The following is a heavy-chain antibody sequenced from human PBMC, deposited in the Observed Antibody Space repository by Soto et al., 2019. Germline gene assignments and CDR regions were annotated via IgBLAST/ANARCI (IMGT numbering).Heavy chain of an antibody. J-gene: IGHJ3*02. CDR1: GFTFSSYA. V-gene: IGHV3-23*01. Sequence: GGSLRLSCAASGFTFSSYAMSWVRQAPGKGLEWVSAISGSGGSTYYADSVKGRFTISRDNSKNTLYLQMNSMRAGDTAVYYCAKDRVSTVVVITVWGAFDIWGQGTMVTVSS. CDR2: ISGSGGST. D-gene: IGHD3-22*01. CDR3: AKDRVSTVVVITVWGAFDI.